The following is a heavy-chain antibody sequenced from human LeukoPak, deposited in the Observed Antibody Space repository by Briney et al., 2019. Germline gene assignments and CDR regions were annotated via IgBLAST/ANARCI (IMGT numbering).Heavy chain of an antibody. V-gene: IGHV3-11*01. D-gene: IGHD3-22*01. Sequence: GGSLRLSCAASGFTFSDYYMTWIRQAPGKGLEWVSYISSSGTAKFYADSVKGRFTISRDNAKNSLYLQMNSLRAEDTAVYYCARDGTLYEGYYYGLDYWAREAWSPSPQ. CDR2: ISSSGTAK. CDR1: GFTFSDYY. CDR3: ARDGTLYEGYYYGLDY. J-gene: IGHJ4*02.